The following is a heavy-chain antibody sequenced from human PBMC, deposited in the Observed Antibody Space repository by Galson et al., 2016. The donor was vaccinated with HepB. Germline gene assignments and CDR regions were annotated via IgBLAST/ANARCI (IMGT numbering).Heavy chain of an antibody. CDR2: IWYDGSDK. Sequence: SLRLSCAASGFTFSSYGIHWVRQAPGKGLEWGAVIWYDGSDKYYADSVKGRFTISRDNSKNTLNLQKNSLRAEDTAVYYCVRDVGRMVEGNGMDVWGQGTTVTVSS. CDR3: VRDVGRMVEGNGMDV. J-gene: IGHJ6*02. V-gene: IGHV3-33*01. CDR1: GFTFSSYG. D-gene: IGHD2-15*01.